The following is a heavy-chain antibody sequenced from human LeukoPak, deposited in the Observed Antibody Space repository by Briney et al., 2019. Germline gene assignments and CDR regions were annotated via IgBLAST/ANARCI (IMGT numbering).Heavy chain of an antibody. J-gene: IGHJ4*02. CDR3: ASQFSHGLC. CDR2: INTNTGNP. Sequence: GSVKVSCKASGYTFTSYAMNWARQAPGQGREWMGWINTNTGNPTYAQGFTGRFVFSLDTSVSTAYLQISSLKAEDTAVYYCASQFSHGLCWGQGTLVTVSS. V-gene: IGHV7-4-1*02. CDR1: GYTFTSYA.